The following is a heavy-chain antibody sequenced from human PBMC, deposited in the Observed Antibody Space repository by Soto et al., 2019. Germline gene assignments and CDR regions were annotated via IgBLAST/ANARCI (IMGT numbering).Heavy chain of an antibody. Sequence: EVQLLESGGGLGQPGRSLRLSCAASGFTFSSYAMSWVRQAPGKGLEWVSAISGSGGTTYYADSVKGRFTFSRDNSKNTLYLQMNSLRAEDTAVYYCAKTANGWFSAFDIWGQGTLVTVSS. CDR1: GFTFSSYA. J-gene: IGHJ3*02. D-gene: IGHD6-19*01. CDR2: ISGSGGTT. CDR3: AKTANGWFSAFDI. V-gene: IGHV3-23*01.